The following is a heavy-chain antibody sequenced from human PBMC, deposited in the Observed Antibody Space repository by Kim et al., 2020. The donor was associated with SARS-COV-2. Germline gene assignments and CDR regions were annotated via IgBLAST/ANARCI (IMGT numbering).Heavy chain of an antibody. CDR1: GYTFTSYG. CDR2: ISAYNGNT. J-gene: IGHJ5*02. Sequence: ASVKVSCKASGYTFTSYGISWVRQAPGQGLEWMGWISAYNGNTNYAQKLQGRVTMTTDTSTSTAYMELRSLRSDDTAVYYCARDPSISGSSTKGLFDPWGQGTLVTVSS. D-gene: IGHD2-2*01. CDR3: ARDPSISGSSTKGLFDP. V-gene: IGHV1-18*04.